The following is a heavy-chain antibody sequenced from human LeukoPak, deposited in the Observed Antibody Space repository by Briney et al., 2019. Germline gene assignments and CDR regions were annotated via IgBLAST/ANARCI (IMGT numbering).Heavy chain of an antibody. CDR1: GFTFSSYG. D-gene: IGHD6-13*01. V-gene: IGHV3-30*18. CDR3: AKDRVGYSSSHYYYYGMDV. Sequence: GGSLRLSCAASGFTFSSYGMHWVRQAPGKGLEWVAVISYDGSNKYYADSVKGRFTISRDNSKNTLYLQMNSLRAEDTAVYYCAKDRVGYSSSHYYYYGMDVWGQGTTVTVSS. J-gene: IGHJ6*02. CDR2: ISYDGSNK.